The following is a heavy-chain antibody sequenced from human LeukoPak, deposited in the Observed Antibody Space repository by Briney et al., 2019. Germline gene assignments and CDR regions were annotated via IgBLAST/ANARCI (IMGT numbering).Heavy chain of an antibody. CDR1: GXTFSNYY. D-gene: IGHD1-26*01. V-gene: IGHV3-7*04. J-gene: IGHJ4*02. Sequence: PGGSLRLSCAASGXTFSNYYMSWARQAPGKGLEWVANIKKDGSETYYVDSVRGRFTISRDNAKNSLYLQINSLRAEDTAVYYCARDRPYYYFDYWGQGAPVTVSS. CDR3: ARDRPYYYFDY. CDR2: IKKDGSET.